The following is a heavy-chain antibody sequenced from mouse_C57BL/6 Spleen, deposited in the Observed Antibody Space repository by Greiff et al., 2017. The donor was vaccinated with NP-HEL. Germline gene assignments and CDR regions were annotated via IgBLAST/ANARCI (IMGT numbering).Heavy chain of an antibody. D-gene: IGHD1-1*01. CDR3: ARSYYGSSYGYFDY. CDR2: ISDGGSYT. V-gene: IGHV5-4*01. J-gene: IGHJ2*01. Sequence: LEWVATISDGGSYTYYPDNVKGRFTISRDNAKNNLYLQMSHLKSEDTAMYYCARSYYGSSYGYFDYWGQGTTLTVSS.